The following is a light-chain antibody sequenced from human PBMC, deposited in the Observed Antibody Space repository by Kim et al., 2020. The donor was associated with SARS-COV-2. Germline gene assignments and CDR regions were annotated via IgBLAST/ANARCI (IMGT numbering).Light chain of an antibody. V-gene: IGLV1-47*01. CDR1: SSNIGSNY. CDR3: AAWDDSHWV. CDR2: RNN. Sequence: QSVLTQQPSATGTPGQRVTISCSGSSSNIGSNYVYWYQQLPGTAPKLLIYRNNQRPSGVPDRFSGSKSGTSASLAISGLRAEDEADYYCAAWDDSHWVFGGGTQLTVL. J-gene: IGLJ3*02.